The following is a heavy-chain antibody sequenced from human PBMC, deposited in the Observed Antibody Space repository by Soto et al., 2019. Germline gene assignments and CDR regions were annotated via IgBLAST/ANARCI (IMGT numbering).Heavy chain of an antibody. CDR3: ARLTGDPTGWDY. CDR2: IYHSGST. D-gene: IGHD7-27*01. J-gene: IGHJ4*02. Sequence: SETLSLTCAVSGGSISSSNWWRWVRQPPGKGLEWIGEIYHSGSTNYNPSLKSRVTISVDKSKNQFSLKLSSVTAADTAVYDCARLTGDPTGWDYWGQGTLVTVSS. V-gene: IGHV4-4*02. CDR1: GGSISSSNW.